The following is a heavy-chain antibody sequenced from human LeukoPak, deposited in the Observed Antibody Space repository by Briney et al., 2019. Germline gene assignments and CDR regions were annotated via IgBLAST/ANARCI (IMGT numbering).Heavy chain of an antibody. CDR2: ISSSSSYI. CDR3: ARAPESYWYFDL. V-gene: IGHV3-21*01. Sequence: GGSLRLSCAASGFSVINNYMNWVRQAPGKGLEWVSSISSSSSYIYYADSVKGRFTISRDNAKNSLYLQMNSLRAEDTAVYYCARAPESYWYFDLWGRGTLVTVSS. CDR1: GFSVINNY. J-gene: IGHJ2*01.